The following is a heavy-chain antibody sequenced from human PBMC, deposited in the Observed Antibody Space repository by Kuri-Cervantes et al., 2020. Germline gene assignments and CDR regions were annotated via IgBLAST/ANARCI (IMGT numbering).Heavy chain of an antibody. CDR3: ARDGNAANSRDAFDI. Sequence: GGSLRLSCAASGFTFSSYWMSWVRQAPGKGLEWVANIKQDGSEKYYVDSVKGRFTISRDNAKNSLYLQMNSLRAEDTAVYYCARDGNAANSRDAFDIWGLGTMVTVSS. D-gene: IGHD1-7*01. CDR1: GFTFSSYW. V-gene: IGHV3-7*01. CDR2: IKQDGSEK. J-gene: IGHJ3*02.